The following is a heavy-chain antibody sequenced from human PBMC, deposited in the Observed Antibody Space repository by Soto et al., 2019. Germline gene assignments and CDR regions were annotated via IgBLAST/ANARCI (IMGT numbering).Heavy chain of an antibody. CDR3: AKDRPGTASREFDC. CDR1: GFRFSSYA. V-gene: IGHV3-23*01. D-gene: IGHD6-25*01. J-gene: IGHJ4*02. Sequence: EVQLLESGGGLVQPGGSLRLSCAASGFRFSSYAMSWVRQAPGQGPEWVSAVRSTGETYYADSVKGRFTISRDNSKNTLYLQMNSLRDEDTAVYYCAKDRPGTASREFDCWGQGTLVTVSS. CDR2: VRSTGET.